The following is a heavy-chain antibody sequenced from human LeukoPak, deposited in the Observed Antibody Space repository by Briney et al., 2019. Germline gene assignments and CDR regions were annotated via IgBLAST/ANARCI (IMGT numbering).Heavy chain of an antibody. V-gene: IGHV4-59*01. Sequence: SETLSLTCTVSGCSISSYYWSWIRQPPGKGLEWIGYIYHIGSTNYNPSLKSRVTISEDASKNQFSLRLSSVTAADTAVYYCARDLAAAGTIDPWGQGTLVTVSS. CDR3: ARDLAAAGTIDP. J-gene: IGHJ5*02. D-gene: IGHD6-13*01. CDR2: IYHIGST. CDR1: GCSISSYY.